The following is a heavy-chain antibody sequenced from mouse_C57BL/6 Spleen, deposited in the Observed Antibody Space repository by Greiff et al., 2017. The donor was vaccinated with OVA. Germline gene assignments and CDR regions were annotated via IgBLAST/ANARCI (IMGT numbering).Heavy chain of an antibody. Sequence: VHLVESGPELVKPGASVKIPCKASGYTFTDYYINWVKQRPGQGLEWIGWIFPGSGSTYYNEKFKGKATLTVDKSSSTAYMLLSSLTSEDSAVYFCAKDYGSSYYAMDYWGQGTSVTVSS. V-gene: IGHV1-75*01. CDR3: AKDYGSSYYAMDY. J-gene: IGHJ4*01. D-gene: IGHD1-1*01. CDR1: GYTFTDYY. CDR2: IFPGSGST.